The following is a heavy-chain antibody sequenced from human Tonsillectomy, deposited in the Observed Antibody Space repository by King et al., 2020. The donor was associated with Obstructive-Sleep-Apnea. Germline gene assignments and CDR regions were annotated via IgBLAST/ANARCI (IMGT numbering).Heavy chain of an antibody. CDR3: AKEKDFGSFILLPTAEGVGFPYGMNV. D-gene: IGHD3-16*01. CDR1: GFTFDDYA. CDR2: ISGDGGAT. V-gene: IGHV3-43D*03. Sequence: VQLVESEGVVVQPGGSLRLTCAASGFTFDDYAMHWVRQSPGKGLEWVSLISGDGGATYYADSVKGRFTISRDNSKNSLYLQMHSLRAEDTALYFCAKEKDFGSFILLPTAEGVGFPYGMNVWGQGTTVTVSS. J-gene: IGHJ6*02.